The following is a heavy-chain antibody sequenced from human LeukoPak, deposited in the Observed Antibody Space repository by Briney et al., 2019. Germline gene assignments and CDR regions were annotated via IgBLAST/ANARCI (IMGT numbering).Heavy chain of an antibody. Sequence: PGGSLRLSCAASGFTFSSYSMNWVRQAPWKGLERVSAISGSGGSTYYADSVKGRFTISRDNSKNTLYLQMNSLRAEDTAVYYCAKEGSGWQQWLVSYFDYWGQGTLVTVSS. CDR2: ISGSGGST. CDR3: AKEGSGWQQWLVSYFDY. D-gene: IGHD6-19*01. V-gene: IGHV3-23*01. CDR1: GFTFSSYS. J-gene: IGHJ4*02.